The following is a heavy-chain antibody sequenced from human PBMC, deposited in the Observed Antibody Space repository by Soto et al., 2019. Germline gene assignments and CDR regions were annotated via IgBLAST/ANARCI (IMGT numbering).Heavy chain of an antibody. D-gene: IGHD6-13*01. J-gene: IGHJ4*02. CDR3: ARPYSSSHRVPVDY. Sequence: GESLRLSCAASGFTFSSYSMNWVRQAPGKGLEWVSSISSSSSYIYYADSVKGRFIISRDNAKNSLYLQMNSLRAEDTAVYYCARPYSSSHRVPVDYWGQGTLVTV. CDR2: ISSSSSYI. CDR1: GFTFSSYS. V-gene: IGHV3-21*01.